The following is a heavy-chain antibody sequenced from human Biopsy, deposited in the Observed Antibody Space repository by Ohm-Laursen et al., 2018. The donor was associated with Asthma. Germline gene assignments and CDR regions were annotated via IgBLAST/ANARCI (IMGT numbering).Heavy chain of an antibody. CDR2: INTNTGNP. D-gene: IGHD3-9*01. V-gene: IGHV7-4-1*02. CDR3: ARMISYYHKMRAPFFDY. CDR1: GYTVTRYA. Sequence: GASVKVSCKASGYTVTRYAINWVRRAPGQGLEWMGWINTNTGNPTYAQGFTGQFVFSLDTSVNTAHLQISSLKAEDTAVYYCARMISYYHKMRAPFFDYWGQGTLVTVSS. J-gene: IGHJ4*02.